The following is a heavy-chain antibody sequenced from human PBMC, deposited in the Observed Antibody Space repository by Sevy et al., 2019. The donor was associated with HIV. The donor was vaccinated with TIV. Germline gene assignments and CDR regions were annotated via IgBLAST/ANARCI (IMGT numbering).Heavy chain of an antibody. V-gene: IGHV6-1*01. D-gene: IGHD6-19*01. CDR1: GDSVSSNSAA. J-gene: IGHJ4*02. CDR2: TYYRSKWYN. CDR3: ARNLLGGVAGTGGGSEFDY. Sequence: QSQTLSLTCAISGDSVSSNSAAWNWIRQSPSRGLEWLGRTYYRSKWYNDYAVSVKSRITINPDTSKNQFSLQLNSVTPEDTAVYYCARNLLGGVAGTGGGSEFDYWGQGTLVTVSS.